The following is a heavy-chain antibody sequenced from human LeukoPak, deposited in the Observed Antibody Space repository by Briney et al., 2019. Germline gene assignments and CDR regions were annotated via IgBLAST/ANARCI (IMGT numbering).Heavy chain of an antibody. D-gene: IGHD3-10*01. CDR1: GGSLDGQY. CDR3: ARHLGGNFGSGTHFVY. Sequence: PSETLSLTCTVSGGSLDGQYWSWNRQPPGKGLEWIGYIHSNGGTKYNPSLKSRVTMSVDTSKKQFSLKLDSVTAADTAVYHCARHLGGNFGSGTHFVYWGQGTLVTVSS. V-gene: IGHV4-59*11. CDR2: IHSNGGT. J-gene: IGHJ4*02.